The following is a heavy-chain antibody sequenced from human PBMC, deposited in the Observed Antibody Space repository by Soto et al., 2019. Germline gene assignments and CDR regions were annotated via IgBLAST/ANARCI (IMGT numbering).Heavy chain of an antibody. CDR1: GFSFSNYG. D-gene: IGHD3-3*01. Sequence: PGGSLRLSCAASGFSFSNYGMNWVRQAPGKGLEWVSYISSSSSTIYYADSVKGRFTISRDNAKNSLYLQMNSLRDEDTAVYYCAREDLIWSGYLDYWGQGTLVTVSS. CDR3: AREDLIWSGYLDY. V-gene: IGHV3-48*02. CDR2: ISSSSSTI. J-gene: IGHJ4*02.